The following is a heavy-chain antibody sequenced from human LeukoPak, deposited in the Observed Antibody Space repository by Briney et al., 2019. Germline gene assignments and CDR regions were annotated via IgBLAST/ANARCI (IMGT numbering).Heavy chain of an antibody. CDR3: ARKGFITIFGVVIIPTGFDY. Sequence: PSETLSLTCTVSGGSISSSSYYWGWIRQPLGKGLEWIGSIYYSGSTYYNPSLRSRVTISVDTSKNQFSLKLSSVTAADTAVYYCARKGFITIFGVVIIPTGFDYWGQGTLVTVSS. CDR1: GGSISSSSYY. V-gene: IGHV4-39*07. D-gene: IGHD3-3*01. CDR2: IYYSGST. J-gene: IGHJ4*02.